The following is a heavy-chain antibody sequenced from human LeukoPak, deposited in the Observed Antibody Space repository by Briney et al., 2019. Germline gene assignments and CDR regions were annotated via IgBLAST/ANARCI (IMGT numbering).Heavy chain of an antibody. D-gene: IGHD3-16*01. V-gene: IGHV6-1*01. CDR3: AREYVDPFDI. J-gene: IGHJ3*02. CDR1: GDSVSTTSAA. Sequence: SQTLSLTCAISGDSVSTTSAAWDWIRQSPSRGLEWLGRTYYRSRWYNDYAVSVKSRITVNPDTPKNQFSLHLNSVTPEDTAVYYCAREYVDPFDIWDQGTMVIVSS. CDR2: TYYRSRWYN.